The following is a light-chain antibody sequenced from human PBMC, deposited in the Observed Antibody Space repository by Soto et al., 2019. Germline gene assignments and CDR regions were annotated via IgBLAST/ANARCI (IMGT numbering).Light chain of an antibody. Sequence: QSVVTPPASVSGSPGQSVTISCTGTSSDVGSYNLVSWYQQHPGKAPKLMIYEGSKRPSGVSNRFSGSKSGNTASLTISGLQAEDEADYYCCSYAGSSTYVFGTGTKVTVL. J-gene: IGLJ1*01. V-gene: IGLV2-23*01. CDR1: SSDVGSYNL. CDR3: CSYAGSSTYV. CDR2: EGS.